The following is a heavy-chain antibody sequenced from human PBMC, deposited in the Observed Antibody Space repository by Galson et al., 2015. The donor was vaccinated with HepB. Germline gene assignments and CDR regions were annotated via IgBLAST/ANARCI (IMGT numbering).Heavy chain of an antibody. CDR3: AKDGYPKRFYGMDV. Sequence: SLRLSCAASGFTFSSYGMHWVRQAPGKGLEWVAVISYDGSSKYYADSVKGRFTISRDNSKNTLYLQMNSLRAEDTAVYYCAKDGYPKRFYGMDVWGQGTTVTVSS. J-gene: IGHJ6*02. D-gene: IGHD5-12*01. V-gene: IGHV3-30*18. CDR2: ISYDGSSK. CDR1: GFTFSSYG.